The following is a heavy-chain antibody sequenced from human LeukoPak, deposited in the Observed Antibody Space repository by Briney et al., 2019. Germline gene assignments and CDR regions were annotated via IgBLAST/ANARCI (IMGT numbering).Heavy chain of an antibody. V-gene: IGHV3-23*01. J-gene: IGHJ5*02. Sequence: GGSLRLSCAASGFTFRSYAMNWVRQAPGEGLEWVSTITSGGDSTYYADSMKGRFTISRDNSENTLYLQMNSLRAEDTAVYYCAKEFALSSGSVPYIWFDPWGQGTLVTVSS. D-gene: IGHD3-22*01. CDR3: AKEFALSSGSVPYIWFDP. CDR1: GFTFRSYA. CDR2: ITSGGDST.